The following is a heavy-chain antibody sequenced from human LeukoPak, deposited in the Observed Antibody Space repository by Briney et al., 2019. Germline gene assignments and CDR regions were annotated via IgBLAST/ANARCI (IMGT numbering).Heavy chain of an antibody. Sequence: ASVKVSCKASGYTFTSYCMHWVRQAPGQGLGWMGIINPSGGSTSYAQKFQGRVTMTRDTSTSTVYMELSSLRSEDTAVYYCARGVTMVRGVKFLAYYYYGMDVWGQGTTVTVSS. CDR1: GYTFTSYC. V-gene: IGHV1-46*01. J-gene: IGHJ6*02. D-gene: IGHD3-10*01. CDR2: INPSGGST. CDR3: ARGVTMVRGVKFLAYYYYGMDV.